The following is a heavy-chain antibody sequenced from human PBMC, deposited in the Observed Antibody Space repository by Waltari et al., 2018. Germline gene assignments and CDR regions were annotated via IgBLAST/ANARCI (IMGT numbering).Heavy chain of an antibody. V-gene: IGHV3-7*01. CDR1: GFTFSSHW. CDR3: ARSSRRSSWYGNFDY. CDR2: IKQDGSEK. J-gene: IGHJ4*02. D-gene: IGHD6-13*01. Sequence: EVQLVESGGALVQPGGSLRLSCPSSGFTFSSHWMSWVRQAPGKGLEWVANIKQDGSEKYYGDSVEGRFTISRDNAKSSLYLQINSLRAEDTAVYYCARSSRRSSWYGNFDYWGQGTLVTVSS.